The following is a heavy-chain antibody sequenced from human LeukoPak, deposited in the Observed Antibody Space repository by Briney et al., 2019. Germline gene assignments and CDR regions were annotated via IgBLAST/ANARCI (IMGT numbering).Heavy chain of an antibody. V-gene: IGHV1-69-2*01. CDR2: VDPEDGET. Sequence: ASVMVSCKVSGYTFTDYYMHWVQQAAGKGLEWMGLVDPEDGETIYVEKFQGRVTITADTSTATAYMELSSLRSEDTAVYYCATFGSPTYYDDSSGSYWGQGPLVTVSS. CDR1: GYTFTDYY. D-gene: IGHD3-22*01. CDR3: ATFGSPTYYDDSSGSY. J-gene: IGHJ4*02.